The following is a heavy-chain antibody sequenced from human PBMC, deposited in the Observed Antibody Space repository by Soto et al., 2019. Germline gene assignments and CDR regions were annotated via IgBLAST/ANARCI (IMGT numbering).Heavy chain of an antibody. Sequence: QVQLQESGPGLVKPSETLSLICIVSGGSVSSNNYYWSWIRQPPGRGLEWIGYVYYSGSANYNPSLESRVTLSVDTSKNQFSLKVNSVTAADTAVYYCARAGSSWPYYFDYWGQGSLVTVSS. CDR2: VYYSGSA. J-gene: IGHJ4*02. D-gene: IGHD6-13*01. CDR1: GGSVSSNNYY. CDR3: ARAGSSWPYYFDY. V-gene: IGHV4-61*01.